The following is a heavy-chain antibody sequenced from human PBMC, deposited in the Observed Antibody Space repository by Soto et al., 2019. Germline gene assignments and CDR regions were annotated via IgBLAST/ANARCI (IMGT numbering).Heavy chain of an antibody. J-gene: IGHJ4*02. D-gene: IGHD2-15*01. Sequence: GVSVKVSCKASGYTFTSYGISWVRQAPGQGLEWMGWISAYNGNTNYAQKLQGRVTMTTDTSTSTAYMELRSLRSDDTAVYYCARGSVVVVAANTDFEYWGQGTLVTVSS. CDR2: ISAYNGNT. CDR3: ARGSVVVVAANTDFEY. V-gene: IGHV1-18*01. CDR1: GYTFTSYG.